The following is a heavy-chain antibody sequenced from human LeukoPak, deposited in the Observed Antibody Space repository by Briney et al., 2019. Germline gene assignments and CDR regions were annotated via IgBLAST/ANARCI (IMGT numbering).Heavy chain of an antibody. Sequence: ASVKVSCKASGYTFTDYHMHWVRQAPGQGLEWMGLINPSSGNTPYAQQFQGRVTMTRDTSTSTVYMELSSLRSEDTAVYYCARHSLIGTTPFDYWGQGTLVTVPS. CDR2: INPSSGNT. V-gene: IGHV1-46*01. CDR3: ARHSLIGTTPFDY. J-gene: IGHJ4*02. CDR1: GYTFTDYH. D-gene: IGHD1-20*01.